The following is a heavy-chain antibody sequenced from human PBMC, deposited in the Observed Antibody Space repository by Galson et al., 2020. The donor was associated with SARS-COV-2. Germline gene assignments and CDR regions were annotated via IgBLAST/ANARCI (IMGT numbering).Heavy chain of an antibody. J-gene: IGHJ6*02. Sequence: TGGSLRLSCAASGFTFSSYGMHWVRQAPGKGLEWVAVISYDGSNKYYADSVKGRFTISRDNSKNTLYLQMNSLRAADTAVYYCAKDVATGPRSESVTLYYYYGMDVWCQGTTVTVSS. CDR3: AKDVATGPRSESVTLYYYYGMDV. D-gene: IGHD1-1*01. CDR2: ISYDGSNK. CDR1: GFTFSSYG. V-gene: IGHV3-30*18.